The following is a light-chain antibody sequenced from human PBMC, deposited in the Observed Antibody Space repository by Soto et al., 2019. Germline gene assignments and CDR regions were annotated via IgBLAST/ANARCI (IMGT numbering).Light chain of an antibody. CDR1: NSNIRSNT. CDR2: SDN. Sequence: QLVLTQPPSASGTPGQRVTISCSGSNSNIRSNTVNWYQQLPGTAPKLLISSDNLRPSGVPDRFSGSKSGTSASLAISGLQSEDEADYYCATWDDSLNGWVFGGGTKLTVL. V-gene: IGLV1-44*01. CDR3: ATWDDSLNGWV. J-gene: IGLJ3*02.